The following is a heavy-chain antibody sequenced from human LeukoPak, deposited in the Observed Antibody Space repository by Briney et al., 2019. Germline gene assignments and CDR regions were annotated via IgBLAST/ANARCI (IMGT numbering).Heavy chain of an antibody. CDR3: ARQRYCSSTSCYHMDY. CDR1: GGSISSSSYY. D-gene: IGHD2-2*01. Sequence: SETLSLTCTVSGGSISSSSYYWGWIRQPPGKGLEWIGSIYYSGSTYYNPSLKSRVTISVDTSKNQFSLKLSSVTAADTAVYYCARQRYCSSTSCYHMDYWGQGTLVTVSS. V-gene: IGHV4-39*01. J-gene: IGHJ4*02. CDR2: IYYSGST.